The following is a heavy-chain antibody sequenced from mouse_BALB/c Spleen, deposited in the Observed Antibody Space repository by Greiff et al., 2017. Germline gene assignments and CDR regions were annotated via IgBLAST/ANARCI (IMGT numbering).Heavy chain of an antibody. J-gene: IGHJ4*01. Sequence: EVQLVESGGGLVKPGGSLKLSCAASGFTFSDYYMYWVRQTPEKRLEWVATISDGGSYTYYPDSVKGRFTISRDNAKNNLYLQMSSLKSEDTAMYYCARDRRNYRYDEGYAMDYWGQGTSVTVSS. CDR2: ISDGGSYT. V-gene: IGHV5-4*02. D-gene: IGHD2-14*01. CDR3: ARDRRNYRYDEGYAMDY. CDR1: GFTFSDYY.